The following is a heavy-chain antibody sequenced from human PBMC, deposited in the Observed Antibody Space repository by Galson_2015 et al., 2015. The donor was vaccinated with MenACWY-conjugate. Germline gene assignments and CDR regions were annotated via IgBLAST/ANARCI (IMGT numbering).Heavy chain of an antibody. CDR1: GFTFRSYA. J-gene: IGHJ3*02. CDR3: AKVMIVVVMTTDALDI. Sequence: SLRLSCAASGFTFRSYAMSWVRQAPGKGLEWVSAISGSGGSTYYADSVKGRFTISRDNSKNTLYLQMNSLRAEDTAVYYCAKVMIVVVMTTDALDIWGQGTMVTVSS. V-gene: IGHV3-23*01. D-gene: IGHD3-22*01. CDR2: ISGSGGST.